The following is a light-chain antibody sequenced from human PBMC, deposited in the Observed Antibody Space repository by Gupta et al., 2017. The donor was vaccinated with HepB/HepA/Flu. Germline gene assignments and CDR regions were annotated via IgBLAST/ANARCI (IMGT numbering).Light chain of an antibody. Sequence: ELVMTQSPAPLSLSPGERATLSCRASQSINRKLAWYQQKPGQAPRLLNYGASTRATGVPGRFSGSGSGTEFTLIISSLQSEDSAVYYCQQDANWPYTFGQGTKLEIK. CDR2: GAS. CDR1: QSINRK. J-gene: IGKJ2*01. CDR3: QQDANWPYT. V-gene: IGKV3-15*01.